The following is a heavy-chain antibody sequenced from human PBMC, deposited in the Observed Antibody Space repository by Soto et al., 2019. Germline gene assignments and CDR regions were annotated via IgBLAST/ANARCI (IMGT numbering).Heavy chain of an antibody. V-gene: IGHV4-34*01. D-gene: IGHD1-7*01. Sequence: SSETLSLTCAVYGGSFSGYYWSWIRQPPGKGLEWIGEINHSGSTNYNPSLKSRVTISVDTSKNQFSLKLSSVTAADTAVYYCARGREGRNWNYVSVSLPSSYGMDVWGPGPTVTLSS. CDR1: GGSFSGYY. CDR3: ARGREGRNWNYVSVSLPSSYGMDV. CDR2: INHSGST. J-gene: IGHJ6*02.